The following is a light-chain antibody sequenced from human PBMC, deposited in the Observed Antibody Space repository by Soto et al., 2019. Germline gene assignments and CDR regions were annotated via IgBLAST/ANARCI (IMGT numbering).Light chain of an antibody. CDR3: QQRTNWPPG. Sequence: EIVLTQSPATLSLSPGERATLSCMASQSVSSYLAWYQQKPGQAPRLHIYDASSRATAIPARFSGSGSGTDFTLTISSLEPEDFAVYYCQQRTNWPPGFGQGTRLEIK. CDR2: DAS. V-gene: IGKV3-11*01. J-gene: IGKJ5*01. CDR1: QSVSSY.